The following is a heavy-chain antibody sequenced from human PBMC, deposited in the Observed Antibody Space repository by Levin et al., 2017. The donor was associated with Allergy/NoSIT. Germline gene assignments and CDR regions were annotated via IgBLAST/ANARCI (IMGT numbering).Heavy chain of an antibody. V-gene: IGHV2-5*01. D-gene: IGHD1-26*01. CDR1: GVSIGTSGVS. Sequence: QTLSLTCTLSGVSIGTSGVSVGWIRKPPGKALECLALIYWNNDKRYSPSLKSRLTISKDTSRNQVVLTMTKMDPVDTATYYCAHRLTNPTVGFDLWGRGTLVTVSS. J-gene: IGHJ2*01. CDR3: AHRLTNPTVGFDL. CDR2: IYWNNDK.